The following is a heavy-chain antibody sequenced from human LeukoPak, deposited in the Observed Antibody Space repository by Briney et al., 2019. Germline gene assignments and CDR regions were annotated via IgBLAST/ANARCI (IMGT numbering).Heavy chain of an antibody. V-gene: IGHV3-48*02. CDR2: ISTSSGTI. CDR3: ARDRIQLWSHDY. D-gene: IGHD5-18*01. J-gene: IGHJ4*02. Sequence: GGSLRLSCAASGFTFSSYNMNWVRQAPGKGLEWVSYISTSSGTIDYADSVKGRFTIPRDNAKNSLYLQMNSLRDEDTAVYFCARDRIQLWSHDYWGQGTLVTVSS. CDR1: GFTFSSYN.